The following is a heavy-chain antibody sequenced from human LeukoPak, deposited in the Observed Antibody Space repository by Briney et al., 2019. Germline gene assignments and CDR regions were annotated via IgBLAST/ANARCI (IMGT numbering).Heavy chain of an antibody. D-gene: IGHD4-17*01. CDR2: IYTSGST. Sequence: SETLSLTCTVSGGSISGGSYYWNWIRQPAGKGLEWIGRIYTSGSTNYNPSLKSRVTISVDTSKNQFSLKLSSVTAADTAVYYCARGWTGGDYPWPHWGQGTLVTVSS. CDR3: ARGWTGGDYPWPH. CDR1: GGSISGGSYY. V-gene: IGHV4-61*02. J-gene: IGHJ1*01.